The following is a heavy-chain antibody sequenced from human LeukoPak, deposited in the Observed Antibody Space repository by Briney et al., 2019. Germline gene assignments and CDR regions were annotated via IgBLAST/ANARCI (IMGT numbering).Heavy chain of an antibody. J-gene: IGHJ4*02. CDR2: ISGSGGST. Sequence: GGSLRLSCAASGFTFTSYSMSWVRQAPGKGLEWVSAISGSGGSTYYADSVKGRFTISRDNSKNTPYLQMNSLRAEDTAVYYCAKALWYSGSYYIDYFDYWGQGTLVTVSS. D-gene: IGHD1-26*01. V-gene: IGHV3-23*01. CDR1: GFTFTSYS. CDR3: AKALWYSGSYYIDYFDY.